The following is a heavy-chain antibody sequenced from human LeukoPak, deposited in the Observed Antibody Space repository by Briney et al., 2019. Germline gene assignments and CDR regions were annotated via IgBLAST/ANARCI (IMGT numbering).Heavy chain of an antibody. CDR2: IYYSGST. Sequence: HPSETLSLTCVVSGDSISSGGYSWSWIRQTPGKGLEWIAYIYYSGSTNYNPSLKSRVTISVDTSKNQFSLKLSSVTAADTAVYYCARAWDYYGSGSYYDYWGQGTLVTVSS. J-gene: IGHJ4*02. V-gene: IGHV4-61*08. D-gene: IGHD3-10*01. CDR3: ARAWDYYGSGSYYDY. CDR1: GDSISSGGYS.